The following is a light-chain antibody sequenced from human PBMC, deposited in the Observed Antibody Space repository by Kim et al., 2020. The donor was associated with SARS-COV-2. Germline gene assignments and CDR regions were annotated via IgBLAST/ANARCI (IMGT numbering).Light chain of an antibody. Sequence: DIQMTQSPSSLSACVGDRVAITCRASQNINTYLNWYQQKPGKVPKLLISGASSLQSGVPSRFSGSGSGTNFNLIINNLQPEDIAIYYCQQSSGPPPTFGQGTKLEIK. CDR1: QNINTY. J-gene: IGKJ2*01. CDR2: GAS. V-gene: IGKV1-39*01. CDR3: QQSSGPPPT.